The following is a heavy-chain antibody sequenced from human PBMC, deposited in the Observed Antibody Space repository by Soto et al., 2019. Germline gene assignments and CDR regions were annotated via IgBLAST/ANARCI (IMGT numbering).Heavy chain of an antibody. CDR3: ARVSAYSSSWYREPWYFDL. CDR2: ISYSGTT. J-gene: IGHJ2*01. Sequence: QVQLQESGPGLVKPSETLSLTCTVSGGSISRYYWSWIRQPPGKGLEWIGYISYSGTTNYNPSLKRRVTISVDTSKNQFSLKLSSVTAADTAVYYCARVSAYSSSWYREPWYFDLWGRGTLVTVSS. CDR1: GGSISRYY. V-gene: IGHV4-59*01. D-gene: IGHD6-13*01.